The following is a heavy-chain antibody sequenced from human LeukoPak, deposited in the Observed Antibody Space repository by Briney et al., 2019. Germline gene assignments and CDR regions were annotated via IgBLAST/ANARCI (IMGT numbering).Heavy chain of an antibody. CDR2: IYYSGST. J-gene: IGHJ6*02. D-gene: IGHD3-22*01. CDR3: ARDVMPYDSIYYYGMDV. V-gene: IGHV4-39*07. CDR1: GGSISSSSYY. Sequence: SETLSLTCTVSGGSISSSSYYWGWIRQPPGKGLEWIGRIYYSGSTYYNPSLKSRVTISVDTSKNQFSLKLSSVTAADTAVYYCARDVMPYDSIYYYGMDVWGQGTTVTVSS.